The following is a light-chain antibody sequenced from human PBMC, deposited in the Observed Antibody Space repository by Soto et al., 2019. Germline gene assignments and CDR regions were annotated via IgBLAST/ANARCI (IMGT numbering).Light chain of an antibody. V-gene: IGKV3D-15*01. CDR1: QSVNSN. CDR2: GAS. J-gene: IGKJ4*01. CDR3: QQYDNRPV. Sequence: EIVMTQSPATLSVSLGERATLSCRASQSVNSNLAWYQQRPGQAPRLLIYGASTRATGIPARFSGGGFGTEFTLTISSLQSEDFAVYHCQQYDNRPVFGGGTKVDIK.